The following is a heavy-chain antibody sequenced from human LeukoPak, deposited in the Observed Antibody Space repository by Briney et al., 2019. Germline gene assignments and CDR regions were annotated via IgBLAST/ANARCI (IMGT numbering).Heavy chain of an antibody. J-gene: IGHJ5*02. CDR2: IIPIFGTA. V-gene: IGHV1-69*13. CDR1: GGTFSSYA. CDR3: ARDRSLSGDRFDP. Sequence: GASVKVSCKASGGTFSSYAISWVRQAPGQGLEWMGGIIPIFGTANYAQKFQGRVTITADESTSTAYMELSSLRSEDTAVYYCARDRSLSGDRFDPWGQGTLVTVSS. D-gene: IGHD3-10*01.